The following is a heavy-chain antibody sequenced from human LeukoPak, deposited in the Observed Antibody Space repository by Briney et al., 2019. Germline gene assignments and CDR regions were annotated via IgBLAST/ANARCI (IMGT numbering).Heavy chain of an antibody. CDR2: IIPIFGTA. Sequence: SVKVFCKASGGTFSGYAISWVRQAPGQGLEWMGGIIPIFGTANYAQKFQGRVTNTTDESTSTAYMELSSLRSEDTAVYYCARDYPRIAARPAYSGYMDVWGKGTTVTVSS. CDR3: ARDYPRIAARPAYSGYMDV. J-gene: IGHJ6*03. D-gene: IGHD6-6*01. CDR1: GGTFSGYA. V-gene: IGHV1-69*05.